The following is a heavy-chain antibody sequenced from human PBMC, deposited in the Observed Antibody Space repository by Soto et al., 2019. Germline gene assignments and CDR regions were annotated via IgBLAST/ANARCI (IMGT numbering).Heavy chain of an antibody. CDR3: ARDWGITFGGVIVSFHLYYYGMDV. V-gene: IGHV1-46*01. CDR1: GYTFTSYY. J-gene: IGHJ6*02. Sequence: ASVKVSCKASGYTFTSYYMHWVRQAPGQGLEWMGIINPSGGSTSYAQKFQGRVTMTRDTPTSTVYMELSSLRSEDTAVYYCARDWGITFGGVIVSFHLYYYGMDVWGQGTTVTVSS. D-gene: IGHD3-16*02. CDR2: INPSGGST.